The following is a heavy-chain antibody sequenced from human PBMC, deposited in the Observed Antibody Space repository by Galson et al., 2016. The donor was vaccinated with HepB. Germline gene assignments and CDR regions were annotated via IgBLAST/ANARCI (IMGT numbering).Heavy chain of an antibody. J-gene: IGHJ6*02. CDR2: IYYSGGNT. Sequence: SETLSLTCTVSGGSISSYYWSWIRQPPGKGLEWIGYIYYSGGNTNYNPSLKSRVTISLDTSKNQFSLKLNSVTAADTAVYYCARDRGAATGSLLYYSYYYGMDVWGQGTTVTVSS. CDR1: GGSISSYY. CDR3: ARDRGAATGSLLYYSYYYGMDV. D-gene: IGHD6-13*01. V-gene: IGHV4-59*01.